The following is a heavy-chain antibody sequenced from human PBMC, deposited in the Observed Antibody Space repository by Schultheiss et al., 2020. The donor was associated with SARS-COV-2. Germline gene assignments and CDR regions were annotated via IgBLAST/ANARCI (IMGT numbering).Heavy chain of an antibody. CDR1: GFTFSSYA. J-gene: IGHJ4*02. D-gene: IGHD6-19*01. CDR2: IWYDGSNK. Sequence: GGSLRLSCAASGFTFSSYAMSWVRQAPGKGLEWVAVIWYDGSNKYYADSVKGRFTISRDNSKKTLYLQMNSLRAEDTAVYYCAFHSVAGPSVDYWGQGTLVTVSS. CDR3: AFHSVAGPSVDY. V-gene: IGHV3-33*08.